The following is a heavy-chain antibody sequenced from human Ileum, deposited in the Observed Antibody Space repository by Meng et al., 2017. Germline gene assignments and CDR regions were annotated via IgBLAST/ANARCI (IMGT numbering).Heavy chain of an antibody. CDR2: INHNGNT. V-gene: IGHV4-34*01. Sequence: QVQLQQWGAGLLKPSETLSLTCVVYGGSFSANYWTWIRQPPGKGLEWIGEINHNGNTNYKPSLKSRVTISVDTSNKQFSLRLTSVTAADTAVYYCASARYDNWGQGTLVTVSS. CDR3: ASARYDN. CDR1: GGSFSANY. J-gene: IGHJ4*02.